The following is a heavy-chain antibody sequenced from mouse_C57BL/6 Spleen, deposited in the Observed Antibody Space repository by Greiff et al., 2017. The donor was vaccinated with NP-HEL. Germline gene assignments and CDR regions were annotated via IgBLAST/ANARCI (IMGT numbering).Heavy chain of an antibody. J-gene: IGHJ1*03. CDR2: INPNYGTT. D-gene: IGHD1-1*01. V-gene: IGHV1-39*01. Sequence: VQLKQSGPELVKPGASVKISCKASGYSFTDYNMNWVKQSNGKSLEWIGVINPNYGTTSYNQKFKGKATLTVDQSSSTAYMQLNSLTSEDSAVYYCARSGGSSSYWYFDVWGTGTTVTVSS. CDR3: ARSGGSSSYWYFDV. CDR1: GYSFTDYN.